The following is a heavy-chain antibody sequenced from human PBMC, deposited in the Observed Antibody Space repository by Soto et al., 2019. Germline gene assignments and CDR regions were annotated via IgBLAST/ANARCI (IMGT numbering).Heavy chain of an antibody. Sequence: EVQLLESGGGLVQPGGSLRLSCAASGFTFSSYAMSWVRQAPGKGLEWVSAISGSGGSTYYADSVKGRFTISSDNSKNTLYLQMNSLRAEDTAVYYCVKDFGKMVKGTVDYWGQGTLVTVSS. CDR3: VKDFGKMVKGTVDY. V-gene: IGHV3-23*01. CDR2: ISGSGGST. CDR1: GFTFSSYA. D-gene: IGHD5-18*01. J-gene: IGHJ4*02.